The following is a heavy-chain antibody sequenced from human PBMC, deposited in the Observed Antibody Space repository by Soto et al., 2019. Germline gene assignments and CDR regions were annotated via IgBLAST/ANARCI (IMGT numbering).Heavy chain of an antibody. CDR2: ISAYNGNT. V-gene: IGHV1-18*01. J-gene: IGHJ4*02. CDR1: GYTFTSYG. Sequence: QVQLVQSGAEVKKPGASVKVSCKASGYTFTSYGISWVRQAPGQGLEWMGWISAYNGNTNYAQKLQGRVTMTTDTSTSTDYMELRSLRSDDTAVYYCARNHVLLWFGELSDFDYWGQGTLVTVSS. D-gene: IGHD3-10*01. CDR3: ARNHVLLWFGELSDFDY.